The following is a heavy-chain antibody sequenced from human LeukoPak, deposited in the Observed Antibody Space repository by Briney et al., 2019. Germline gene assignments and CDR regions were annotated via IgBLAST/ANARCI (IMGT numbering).Heavy chain of an antibody. V-gene: IGHV4-59*08. CDR2: IYYSGST. D-gene: IGHD4-23*01. J-gene: IGHJ6*02. Sequence: SSETLSLTCTVSGGSISSYYWSWIRQPPGKGLEWIGYIYYSGSTNYNPSLKSRVTISVDTSKSQFSLKLSSVTAADTAVYYCARVVTARGMDVWGQGTTVTVSS. CDR3: ARVVTARGMDV. CDR1: GGSISSYY.